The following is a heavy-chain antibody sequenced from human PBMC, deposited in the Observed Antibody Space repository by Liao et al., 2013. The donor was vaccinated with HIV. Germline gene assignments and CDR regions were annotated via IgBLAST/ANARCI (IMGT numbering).Heavy chain of an antibody. J-gene: IGHJ4*02. CDR1: GGSFSGYY. V-gene: IGHV4-34*01. CDR2: INHSGST. Sequence: QVQLQQWGAGLLKPSETLSLTCAVYGGSFSGYYWSWIRQPPGKGLEWIGEINHSGSTNYNPSLKSRVTISVDTSNNQFSLKLSSVTAADTAVYYCVRAVRDFVGARGHFDYWAREPWSPSPQ. CDR3: VRAVRDFVGARGHFDY. D-gene: IGHD1-26*01.